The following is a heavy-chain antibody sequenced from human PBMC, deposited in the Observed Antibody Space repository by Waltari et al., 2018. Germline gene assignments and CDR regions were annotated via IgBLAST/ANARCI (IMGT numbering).Heavy chain of an antibody. V-gene: IGHV3-48*03. CDR2: ISSSGSTI. CDR3: ARAIVVVIHYYGMDV. J-gene: IGHJ6*02. Sequence: EVQLVESGGGLVQPGGSLRLSCAASGFTFSSYEMTWVRQAPGKGLEWVSYISSSGSTIYYADSVKGRFTISRDNAKNSLYLQMNSLRAEDTAVYYCARAIVVVIHYYGMDVWGQGTTVTVSS. D-gene: IGHD3-22*01. CDR1: GFTFSSYE.